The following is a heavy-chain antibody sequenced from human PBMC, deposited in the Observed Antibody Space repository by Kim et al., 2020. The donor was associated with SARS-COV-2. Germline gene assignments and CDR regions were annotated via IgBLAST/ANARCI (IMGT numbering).Heavy chain of an antibody. J-gene: IGHJ3*02. CDR3: ARVPPGWGGFDI. D-gene: IGHD2-15*01. Sequence: TYVQGLPGRFVFFLDTSVSTAYLQISSLKAEDTAVYYCARVPPGWGGFDIWGQGTMVTVSS. V-gene: IGHV7-4-1*02.